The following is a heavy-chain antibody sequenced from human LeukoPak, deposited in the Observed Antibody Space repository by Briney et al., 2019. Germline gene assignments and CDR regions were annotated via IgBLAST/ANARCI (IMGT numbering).Heavy chain of an antibody. V-gene: IGHV3-30*02. CDR2: IRYDGSKK. CDR1: GFIFSSYG. Sequence: GGSLRLSCAASGFIFSSYGMHWVRQAPGKGLEWVAFIRYDGSKKYYADSVKGRFTISRDNSKNTLYLQMNSLRAEDTAVYYCARRAGAYSHPYDYWGQGTLVTVSS. CDR3: ARRAGAYSHPYDY. J-gene: IGHJ4*02. D-gene: IGHD4/OR15-4a*01.